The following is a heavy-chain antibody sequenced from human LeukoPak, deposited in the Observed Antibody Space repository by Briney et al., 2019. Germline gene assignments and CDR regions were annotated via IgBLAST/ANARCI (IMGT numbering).Heavy chain of an antibody. Sequence: KPSETLSLTCAVYGGSFSGYYWSGIRQPPGKGLEWIGEINHSGSTNYNPSLKSRVTISVDTSKNQFSLKLSSVTAADTAVYYCARRRYRSYYFDYWGQGTLVTVSS. CDR2: INHSGST. CDR1: GGSFSGYY. J-gene: IGHJ4*02. D-gene: IGHD5-18*01. CDR3: ARRRYRSYYFDY. V-gene: IGHV4-34*01.